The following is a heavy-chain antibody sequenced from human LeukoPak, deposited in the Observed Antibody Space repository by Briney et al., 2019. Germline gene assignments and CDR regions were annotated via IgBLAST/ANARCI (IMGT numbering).Heavy chain of an antibody. CDR1: GYAFIRYP. J-gene: IGHJ4*02. D-gene: IGHD4-11*01. CDR2: ISTYNGDT. Sequence: GAAVKVSCKASGYAFIRYPIIWVRQAPGQGLEWMGWISTYNGDTTYAQKFQDRVSMTTDTSTGTASMELRSLRSDDTAVYYCARERDTVFAPYFDYWGQGPLVTVS. V-gene: IGHV1-18*01. CDR3: ARERDTVFAPYFDY.